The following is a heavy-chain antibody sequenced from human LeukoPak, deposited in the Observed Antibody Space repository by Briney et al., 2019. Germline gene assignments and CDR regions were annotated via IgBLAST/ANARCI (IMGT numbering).Heavy chain of an antibody. J-gene: IGHJ5*02. CDR2: IYTSGST. CDR1: GGSISSYY. D-gene: IGHD2-2*01. V-gene: IGHV4-4*07. CDR3: AREIVVVPAAIGWFDP. Sequence: SETLSLTCTVSGGSISSYYWSWIRQPAGKGLEWIGRIYTSGSTNYNPSLKSRVTISVDTSKNQLSLKLRSVTAADTAVYYCAREIVVVPAAIGWFDPWGQGTLVTVSS.